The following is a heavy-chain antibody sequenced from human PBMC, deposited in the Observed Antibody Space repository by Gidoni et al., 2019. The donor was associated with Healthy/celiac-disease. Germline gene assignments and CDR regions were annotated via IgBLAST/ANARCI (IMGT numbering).Heavy chain of an antibody. CDR2: IYYSGST. CDR1: GGPISSGGYY. V-gene: IGHV4-31*03. D-gene: IGHD4-17*01. J-gene: IGHJ6*02. Sequence: QVQLQESGPGLVKPSQTLSLTCTVSGGPISSGGYYLRWIRQHPGKGLEWIGYIYYSGSTYYNPSLKSRVTISVDTSKNQFSLKLSSVTAADTAVYYCARVSGHDYGDYVIPYYGMDVWGQGTTVTVSS. CDR3: ARVSGHDYGDYVIPYYGMDV.